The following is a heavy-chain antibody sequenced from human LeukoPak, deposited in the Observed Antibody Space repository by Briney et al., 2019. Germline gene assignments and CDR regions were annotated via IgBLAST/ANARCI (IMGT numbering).Heavy chain of an antibody. D-gene: IGHD1-26*01. CDR3: VVGATEP. V-gene: IGHV3-9*01. CDR1: GFTFDDYA. Sequence: GGSLRLSCAASGFTFDDYAMHWVRQAPGKGLEWVSGISWNSGSIGYADSVKGRFTISRDNAKNSLYLQMNSLRAEDTALYYCVVGATEPWGQGTLVTVSS. CDR2: ISWNSGSI. J-gene: IGHJ5*02.